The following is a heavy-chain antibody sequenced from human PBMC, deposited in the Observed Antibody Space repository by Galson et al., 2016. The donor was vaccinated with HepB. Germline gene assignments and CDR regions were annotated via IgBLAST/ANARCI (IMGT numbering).Heavy chain of an antibody. J-gene: IGHJ6*02. V-gene: IGHV3-23*01. CDR3: ASIAAAGYYYGMDV. Sequence: SLRLSCAASEFTFSNYGVSWVRPAPGKGLDWVSSISGSGGSTYYADSVKGRFTISRDNSKNTLYLQMNSLRAEDTAVYYCASIAAAGYYYGMDVWGQGTTVTVSS. CDR2: ISGSGGST. D-gene: IGHD6-13*01. CDR1: EFTFSNYG.